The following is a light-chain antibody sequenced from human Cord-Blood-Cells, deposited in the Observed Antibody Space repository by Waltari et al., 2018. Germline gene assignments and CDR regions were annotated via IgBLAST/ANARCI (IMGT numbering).Light chain of an antibody. CDR1: QSISSY. Sequence: DIQMTQSPSSLSASVRNRVNITCRASQSISSYLKWYQQKPGKAPKLLIYAASSLQSGVPSRFSGSGSGTDFTLTISSLQPEDFATDYCQQSYSTPLTFGGGTKVEIK. CDR2: AAS. J-gene: IGKJ4*01. V-gene: IGKV1-39*01. CDR3: QQSYSTPLT.